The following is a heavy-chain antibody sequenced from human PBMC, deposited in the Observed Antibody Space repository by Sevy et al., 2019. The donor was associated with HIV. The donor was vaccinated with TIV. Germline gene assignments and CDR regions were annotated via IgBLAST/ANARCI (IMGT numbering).Heavy chain of an antibody. CDR2: MTSSGSYI. Sequence: GESLKISCAASGFTFSTSTMNWVRQAPGKGLEWVSLMTSSGSYILYAGSVKGRFTISRDNAKNSVFLQMNSLRVEDTAVYYCVRDGWNYWGQGTLVTVSS. D-gene: IGHD2-15*01. CDR1: GFTFSTST. J-gene: IGHJ4*02. V-gene: IGHV3-21*01. CDR3: VRDGWNY.